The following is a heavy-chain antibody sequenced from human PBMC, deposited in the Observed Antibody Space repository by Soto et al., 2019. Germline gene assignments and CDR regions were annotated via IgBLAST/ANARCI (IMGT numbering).Heavy chain of an antibody. D-gene: IGHD2-8*01. Sequence: SVKVSCKASGFTFTSSAFQWVRQARGQRLEWIGWIAVGSGYTNYAQRFQDRVTLTRDMSTATTYMELSRLTSEDTAIYYCAADATAWQQMVPSDYWGQGTLVTISS. CDR2: IAVGSGYT. CDR1: GFTFTSSA. J-gene: IGHJ4*02. CDR3: AADATAWQQMVPSDY. V-gene: IGHV1-58*01.